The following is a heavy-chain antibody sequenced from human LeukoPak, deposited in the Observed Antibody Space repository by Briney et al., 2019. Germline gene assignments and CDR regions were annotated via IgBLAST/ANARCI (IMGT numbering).Heavy chain of an antibody. CDR2: IWYDGRTK. CDR3: ARDRYDTSGYYY. Sequence: GGSLRLSCGASGFTFSTYGMHWARQAPGKGLEWVAVIWYDGRTKYYADSVKGRFTISRDNSKSTLYLQMNSLRAEDSAVYYCARDRYDTSGYYYWGQGTLVTVSS. J-gene: IGHJ4*02. V-gene: IGHV3-33*01. CDR1: GFTFSTYG. D-gene: IGHD3-22*01.